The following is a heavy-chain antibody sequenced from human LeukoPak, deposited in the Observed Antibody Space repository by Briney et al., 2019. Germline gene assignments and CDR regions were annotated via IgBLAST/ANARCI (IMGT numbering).Heavy chain of an antibody. J-gene: IGHJ2*01. D-gene: IGHD4-17*01. CDR2: IFHSGSI. V-gene: IGHV4-61*01. CDR1: GGSVSNGYYY. Sequence: SETLSLTCTVSGGSVSNGYYYWSWIRQPPGKGLEWTGYIFHSGSINNNPSLKSRVTISVDTSKNQFSLKLTSVTAADTAVYYCARAPQPTSYGDYGKRYFDLWGRGTLVTVSS. CDR3: ARAPQPTSYGDYGKRYFDL.